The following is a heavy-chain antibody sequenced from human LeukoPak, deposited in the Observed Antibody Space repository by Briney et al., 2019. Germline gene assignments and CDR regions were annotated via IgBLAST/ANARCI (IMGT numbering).Heavy chain of an antibody. V-gene: IGHV3-33*01. CDR3: ARDRGPLGSSGWYPLDY. CDR1: GYTFSTYG. D-gene: IGHD6-19*01. CDR2: IWYDGSKK. Sequence: GGSLRLSCAASGYTFSTYGMHWVPPAPGKGVEWVAGIWYDGSKKYYADSVKGRFTISRDSSKNTLYLQMNTLRAEDTAVYYCARDRGPLGSSGWYPLDYWGQGTLVTVSS. J-gene: IGHJ4*02.